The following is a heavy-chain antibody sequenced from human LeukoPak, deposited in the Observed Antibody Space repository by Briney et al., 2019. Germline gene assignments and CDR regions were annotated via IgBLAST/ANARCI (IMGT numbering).Heavy chain of an antibody. CDR3: ARQLLSRGWFDP. D-gene: IGHD3-10*01. J-gene: IGHJ5*02. V-gene: IGHV1-18*01. CDR1: GYTFTNYG. Sequence: ASVKVSCKASGYTFTNYGINWARLAPGQGLEWMGWISDYNRNTYYAQKLQGRVTMTRDTSISTAYMELSRLRSDDTAVYYCARQLLSRGWFDPWGQGTLVTVSS. CDR2: ISDYNRNT.